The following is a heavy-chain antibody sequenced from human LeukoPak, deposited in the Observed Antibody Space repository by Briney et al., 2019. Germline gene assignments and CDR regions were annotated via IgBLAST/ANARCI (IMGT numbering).Heavy chain of an antibody. CDR2: ISSGSSAI. V-gene: IGHV3-21*04. J-gene: IGHJ6*03. CDR3: ARDSTNYAGYYYYYYYMDV. D-gene: IGHD4/OR15-4a*01. CDR1: GFTFTTYS. Sequence: GSLRLPCEASGFTFTTYSMTWVRQAPGKGLEWVSIISSGSSAIFSADALKGRFTISRDDAKNLLYLDMNSLRAEDTALYYCARDSTNYAGYYYYYYYMDVWGKGTTVTVSS.